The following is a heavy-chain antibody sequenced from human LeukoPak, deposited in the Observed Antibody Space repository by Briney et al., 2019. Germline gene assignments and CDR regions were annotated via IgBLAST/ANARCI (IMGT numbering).Heavy chain of an antibody. CDR1: GFTFTNYG. CDR3: AKDRYGGNSYY. J-gene: IGHJ4*02. V-gene: IGHV3-23*01. CDR2: ISGSGRST. Sequence: GGSLRLSCAASGFTFTNYGMIWVRQAPGRGLEWVSAISGSGRSTYYADSVKGRFTISRDNSKNTLYLQMNSLRAEDTAVYYCAKDRYGGNSYYWGQGTLVTVSS. D-gene: IGHD4-23*01.